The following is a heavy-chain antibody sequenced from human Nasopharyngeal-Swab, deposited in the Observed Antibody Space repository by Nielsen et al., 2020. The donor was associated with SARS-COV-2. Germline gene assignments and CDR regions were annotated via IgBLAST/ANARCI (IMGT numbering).Heavy chain of an antibody. CDR2: IYYSGST. CDR3: ARTGREYCSSTSCYSYYYYYMDV. J-gene: IGHJ6*03. CDR1: GGSISSYY. D-gene: IGHD2-2*01. Sequence: SETLSLTCTVSGGSISSYYWSWIRQPPGKGLVWIGYIYYSGSTNYNPSLKSRVTISVDTSKNQFSLKLSSVTAADTAVYYCARTGREYCSSTSCYSYYYYYMDVWGKGTTVTVSS. V-gene: IGHV4-59*01.